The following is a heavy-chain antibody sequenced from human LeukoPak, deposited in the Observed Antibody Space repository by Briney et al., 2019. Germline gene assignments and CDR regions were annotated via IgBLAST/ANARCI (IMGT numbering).Heavy chain of an antibody. Sequence: PGGSLRLSCAASGFTFSSYAMHWVRQAPGKGLEWVAVISYDGSNKYYADSVKGRFTISRHNSKNTLYLQMNSLRAEDTAVYYCARDLSGGDYYFDYWGQGTLVTVSS. CDR1: GFTFSSYA. CDR2: ISYDGSNK. D-gene: IGHD2-21*02. CDR3: ARDLSGGDYYFDY. V-gene: IGHV3-30-3*01. J-gene: IGHJ4*02.